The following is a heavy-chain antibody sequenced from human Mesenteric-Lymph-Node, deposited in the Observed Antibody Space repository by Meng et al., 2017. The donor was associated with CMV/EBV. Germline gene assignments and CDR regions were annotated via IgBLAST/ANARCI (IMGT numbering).Heavy chain of an antibody. Sequence: GESLKISCVASGFTFSNYGMHWVRQAPGKGLEWVAFMRYDGSNKYYADSVKGRFTISRDDSKNTLYLQMNSLRAEDTAVYYCARSVVPAAPLDYWGQGTLVTVSS. V-gene: IGHV3-30*02. J-gene: IGHJ4*02. CDR2: MRYDGSNK. CDR1: GFTFSNYG. CDR3: ARSVVPAAPLDY. D-gene: IGHD2-2*01.